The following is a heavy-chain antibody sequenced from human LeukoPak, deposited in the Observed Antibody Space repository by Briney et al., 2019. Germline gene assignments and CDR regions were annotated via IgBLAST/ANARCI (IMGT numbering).Heavy chain of an antibody. J-gene: IGHJ4*02. V-gene: IGHV1-69*05. Sequence: VASVKVSCMASAGTFSSYAISWVRQAPGRGREWMGGIIPIFGTANYAQKFQGRVTITTDESTSTAYMELSSLRSEDTAVYYCARLREPYDILTGYDYWGQGTLVTVSS. CDR2: IIPIFGTA. CDR3: ARLREPYDILTGYDY. D-gene: IGHD3-9*01. CDR1: AGTFSSYA.